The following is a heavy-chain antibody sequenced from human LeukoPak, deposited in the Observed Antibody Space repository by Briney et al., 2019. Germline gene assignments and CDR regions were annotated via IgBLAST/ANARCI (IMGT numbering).Heavy chain of an antibody. D-gene: IGHD2-15*01. CDR1: GGSISSGGYY. CDR2: IYYSGST. J-gene: IGHJ5*02. Sequence: PSETLSLTRTVSGGSISSGGYYWSWIRQHPGKGLEWIGYIYYSGSTYYNPSLKSRVTISVDTSKNQFSLKLSSVTAADTAVYYCARAEVAATPFDPWGQGTLVTVSS. V-gene: IGHV4-31*03. CDR3: ARAEVAATPFDP.